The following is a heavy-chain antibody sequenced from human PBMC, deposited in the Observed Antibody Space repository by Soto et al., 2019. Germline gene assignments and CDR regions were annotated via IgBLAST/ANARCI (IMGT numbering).Heavy chain of an antibody. CDR2: IGGRDGST. V-gene: IGHV3-23*01. Sequence: PGGSLRLSCAASGFTFSDYAMAWARQAPGKGLEWVSKIGGRDGSTDYADAVKGRFTISRDNTKNTLHLQMSSLRAEDTALYYCAREDSGWYGEFFQHWGQGTLVTVSS. CDR3: AREDSGWYGEFFQH. J-gene: IGHJ1*01. CDR1: GFTFSDYA. D-gene: IGHD6-19*01.